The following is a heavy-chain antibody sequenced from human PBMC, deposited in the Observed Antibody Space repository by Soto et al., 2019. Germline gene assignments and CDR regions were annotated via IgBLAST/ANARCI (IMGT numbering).Heavy chain of an antibody. J-gene: IGHJ4*02. Sequence: PGGSLRLSCAASGFTFSSYATHWVRQAPGKGLEWVAVISYDGSNKYYADSVKGRFTISRDNSKNTLYLQMNSLRAEDTAVYYCARDTRTFHFDYWGQGTLVTVSS. CDR1: GFTFSSYA. CDR2: ISYDGSNK. V-gene: IGHV3-30-3*01. CDR3: ARDTRTFHFDY.